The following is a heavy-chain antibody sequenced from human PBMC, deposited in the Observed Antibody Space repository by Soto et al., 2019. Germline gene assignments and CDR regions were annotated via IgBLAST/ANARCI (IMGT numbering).Heavy chain of an antibody. J-gene: IGHJ3*01. CDR3: TSDGSYDESGHWVGGSVLDV. D-gene: IGHD3-22*01. CDR1: GYIFTRYG. V-gene: IGHV1-18*01. Sequence: QAQLVQSGGEVMKPGASVKVSCKASGYIFTRYGITWVRQAPGQGLEWMGWISADKGNTKYAQKFQGRVSMATDTSTTTAYMELRSLRSDDTAVYYCTSDGSYDESGHWVGGSVLDVWGQGAVVTVSS. CDR2: ISADKGNT.